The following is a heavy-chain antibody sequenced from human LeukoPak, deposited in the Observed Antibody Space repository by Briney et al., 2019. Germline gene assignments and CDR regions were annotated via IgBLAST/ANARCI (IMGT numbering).Heavy chain of an antibody. J-gene: IGHJ6*03. CDR1: GYTFTGYY. CDR2: IHPTSGGT. V-gene: IGHV1-2*02. CDR3: ARDVAAAGTYYMDV. Sequence: ASVKVSCKASGYTFTGYYMHWVRQAPGQGLEWMGWIHPTSGGTKYGQNFQGRVTLTRDTSISTAYMELSRLRSDDTAVYYCARDVAAAGTYYMDVWGKGTTVTVSS. D-gene: IGHD6-13*01.